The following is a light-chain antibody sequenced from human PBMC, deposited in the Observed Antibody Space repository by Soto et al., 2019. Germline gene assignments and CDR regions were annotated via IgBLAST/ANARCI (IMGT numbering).Light chain of an antibody. J-gene: IGKJ1*01. V-gene: IGKV3-15*01. CDR1: QSVFSN. CDR3: QEYNNWSPWT. Sequence: EIVMTQSPATLSVSPGERATLSCRASQSVFSNLAWYQQKPGQAPMRLLYGASTRATGIPTRFSGSGSGTVFNLTIINLQSEDIAVYYCQEYNNWSPWTFGQGTEVEIK. CDR2: GAS.